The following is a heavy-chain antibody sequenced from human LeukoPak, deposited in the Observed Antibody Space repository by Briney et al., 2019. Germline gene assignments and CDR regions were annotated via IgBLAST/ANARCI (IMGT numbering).Heavy chain of an antibody. CDR1: GGSISSSSYY. CDR3: ARDVIAAAGLFDY. D-gene: IGHD6-13*01. Sequence: SETLSLTCTVSGGSISSSSYYWSWIRQPPGKGLEWIGYIYYSGSTYYNPSLKSRVTISVDTSKNQFSLKLSSVTAADTAVYYCARDVIAAAGLFDYWGQGTLVTVSS. J-gene: IGHJ4*02. CDR2: IYYSGST. V-gene: IGHV4-30-4*01.